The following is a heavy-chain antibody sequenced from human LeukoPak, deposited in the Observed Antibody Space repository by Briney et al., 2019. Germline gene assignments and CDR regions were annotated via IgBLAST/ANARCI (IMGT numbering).Heavy chain of an antibody. V-gene: IGHV1-2*02. J-gene: IGHJ4*02. Sequence: ASVKVSCKASGGTFSSYSISWVRQAPGQGLEWMGWINPNTGGTNYAQKFQGRVTMTRDTSISTAYMELSRLTSDDTAVYSCAREGSPSSLYYFDYWGQGTLVTVSS. CDR1: GGTFSSYS. CDR2: INPNTGGT. CDR3: AREGSPSSLYYFDY. D-gene: IGHD6-13*01.